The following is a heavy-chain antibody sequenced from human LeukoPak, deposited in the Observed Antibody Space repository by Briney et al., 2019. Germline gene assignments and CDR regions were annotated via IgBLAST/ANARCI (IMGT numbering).Heavy chain of an antibody. J-gene: IGHJ3*02. V-gene: IGHV4-61*01. D-gene: IGHD3-3*01. Sequence: SETLSLTCTVSGGSVSSGSYYWSWIRQPPGKGLEWIGYIYYSGSTNYSPSLRSRVTISVDTSKNQFSLKLSSVTAADTAVYYCARDRGVLRFLGWLPTGAFDIWGQGTMVTVSS. CDR2: IYYSGST. CDR1: GGSVSSGSYY. CDR3: ARDRGVLRFLGWLPTGAFDI.